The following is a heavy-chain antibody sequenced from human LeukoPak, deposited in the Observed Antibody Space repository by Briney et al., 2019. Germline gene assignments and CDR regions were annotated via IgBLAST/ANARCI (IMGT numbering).Heavy chain of an antibody. Sequence: GGSLRLSCAASGFTFSNYAMHWVRRAPGKGLEWVAVISYDGNNKYYADSVKGRFTISRDNSKNTLYLQMNSLRAEDTAVYYCARRAGAYSHPYDYWGQGTLVTVSS. CDR3: ARRAGAYSHPYDY. CDR2: ISYDGNNK. D-gene: IGHD4/OR15-4a*01. J-gene: IGHJ4*02. V-gene: IGHV3-30*14. CDR1: GFTFSNYA.